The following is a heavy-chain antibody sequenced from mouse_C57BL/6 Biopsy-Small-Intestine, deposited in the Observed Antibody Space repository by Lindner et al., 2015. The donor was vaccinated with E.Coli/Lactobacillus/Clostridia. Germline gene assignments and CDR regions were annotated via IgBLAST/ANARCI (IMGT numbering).Heavy chain of an antibody. CDR2: INPSSGYT. V-gene: IGHV1-4*01. CDR1: GYTFTSYT. J-gene: IGHJ4*01. D-gene: IGHD2-1*01. Sequence: VQLQESGAELARPGASVKMSCKASGYTFTSYTMHWVKQRPGQGLEWIGYINPSSGYTKYNQKFKDKATLTADKSSSTAYMQLSSLTSEDSAVYYCARRGNYSYYAMDYWGQGTSVTVSS. CDR3: ARRGNYSYYAMDY.